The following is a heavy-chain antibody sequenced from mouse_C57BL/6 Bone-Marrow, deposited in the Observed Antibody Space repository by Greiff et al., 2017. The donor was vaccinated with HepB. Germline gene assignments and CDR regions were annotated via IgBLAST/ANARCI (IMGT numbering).Heavy chain of an antibody. CDR3: AGFITTVVDY. D-gene: IGHD1-1*01. J-gene: IGHJ2*01. V-gene: IGHV1-64*01. CDR1: GYTFTSYW. Sequence: VQLQESGAELVKPGASVKLSCKASGYTFTSYWMHWVKQRPGQGLEWIGMIHPNSGSTNYNEKFKSKATLTVDKSSSTAYMQLSSLTSEDSAVYYCAGFITTVVDYWGQGTTLTVSS. CDR2: IHPNSGST.